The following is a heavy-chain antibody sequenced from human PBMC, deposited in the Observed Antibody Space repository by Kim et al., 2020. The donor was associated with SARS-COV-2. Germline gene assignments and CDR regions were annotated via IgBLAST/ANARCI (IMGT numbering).Heavy chain of an antibody. CDR3: AREISSSWYIAFDY. D-gene: IGHD6-13*01. CDR2: ISYDGSNK. Sequence: GGSLRLSCAASGFTFSSYAMHWVRQAPGKGLEWVAVISYDGSNKYYADSVKGRFTISRDNSKNTLYLQMNSLRAEDTAVYYCAREISSSWYIAFDYWGQGTLVTVSS. V-gene: IGHV3-30-3*01. CDR1: GFTFSSYA. J-gene: IGHJ4*02.